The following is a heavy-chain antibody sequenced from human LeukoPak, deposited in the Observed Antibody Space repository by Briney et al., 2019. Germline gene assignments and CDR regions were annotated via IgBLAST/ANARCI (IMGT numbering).Heavy chain of an antibody. CDR3: AKDVDILTGYYIPDYFDQ. CDR1: GFTFSSYW. J-gene: IGHJ4*02. CDR2: IKQDGSEK. D-gene: IGHD3-9*01. V-gene: IGHV3-7*03. Sequence: GGSLRLSCAASGFTFSSYWMSWVRQAPGKGLEWVANIKQDGSEKYYVDSVKGRFTISRDNSKNTLYLQMNSLRAEDTAVYYCAKDVDILTGYYIPDYFDQWGQGTLVTVSS.